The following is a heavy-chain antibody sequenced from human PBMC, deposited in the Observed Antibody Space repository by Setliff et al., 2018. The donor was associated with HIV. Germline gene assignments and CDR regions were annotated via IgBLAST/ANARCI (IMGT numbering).Heavy chain of an antibody. Sequence: ASVKVSCKASGYSFINYGISWVRQAPGQGLEWMGIINPSGGSTSYAQKFQGRVTMTTDTSTSTAYMELSSLRSEDTAVYYCATAPPGHKYFDLWGRGTLVTVSS. CDR2: INPSGGST. J-gene: IGHJ2*01. V-gene: IGHV1-46*01. CDR1: GYSFINYG. CDR3: ATAPPGHKYFDL.